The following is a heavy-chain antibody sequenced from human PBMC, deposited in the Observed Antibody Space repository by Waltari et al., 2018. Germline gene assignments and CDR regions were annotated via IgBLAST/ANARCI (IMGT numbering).Heavy chain of an antibody. J-gene: IGHJ4*02. CDR3: ARPRAYCSSTSCYKSFDY. Sequence: QVQLVQSGAEVKKPGSSVKVSCKASGGTFSSYAISWVRPAPGQGLEWMGGIIPIFGTANYAQKFQGRVTITADESTSTAYMELSSLRSEDTAVYYCARPRAYCSSTSCYKSFDYWGQGTLVTVSS. V-gene: IGHV1-69*01. D-gene: IGHD2-2*02. CDR1: GGTFSSYA. CDR2: IIPIFGTA.